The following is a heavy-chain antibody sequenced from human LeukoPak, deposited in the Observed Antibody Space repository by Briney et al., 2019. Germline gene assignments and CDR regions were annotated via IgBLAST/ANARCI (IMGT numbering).Heavy chain of an antibody. V-gene: IGHV1-18*01. Sequence: GASVKVSCKASGYTFTSYGISWVRQAPGQGLEWMGWISAYNGNTNYAQKLQGRATMTTDTSTSTAYMELRSLRSDDTAVYYCARGAYDLWSGHNRNWFDPWGQGTLVTVSS. D-gene: IGHD3-3*01. CDR2: ISAYNGNT. J-gene: IGHJ5*02. CDR3: ARGAYDLWSGHNRNWFDP. CDR1: GYTFTSYG.